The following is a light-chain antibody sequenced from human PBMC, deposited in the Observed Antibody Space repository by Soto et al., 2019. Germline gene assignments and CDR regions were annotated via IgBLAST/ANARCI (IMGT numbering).Light chain of an antibody. CDR2: GAS. Sequence: EIVMTQSPVTLSVSPGERATLSRRASQSVTNSYLAWYQQKPGQAPRLLTFGASTRAAGIPARFSGSGSGTEFTLTISSLQSEDFAVYYCQQYSNWPLTFGGGTKVDIK. V-gene: IGKV3-15*01. CDR3: QQYSNWPLT. J-gene: IGKJ4*01. CDR1: QSVTNSY.